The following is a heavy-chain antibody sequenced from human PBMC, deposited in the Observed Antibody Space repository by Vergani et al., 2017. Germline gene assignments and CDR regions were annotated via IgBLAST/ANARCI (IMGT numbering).Heavy chain of an antibody. V-gene: IGHV3-43*02. CDR1: GFTFDDYA. D-gene: IGHD2-2*01. J-gene: IGHJ4*02. CDR2: ISGDGGST. Sequence: EVQLVESGGGVVQPGGSLRLSCAASGFTFDDYAMHWVRQAPGKGLEWVSLISGDGGSTYYADSVKGRFTISRDNSKNSLYLQMNSLRAEDTAVYYCAKVRGYCSSTSCPTDYWGQGTLVTVSS. CDR3: AKVRGYCSSTSCPTDY.